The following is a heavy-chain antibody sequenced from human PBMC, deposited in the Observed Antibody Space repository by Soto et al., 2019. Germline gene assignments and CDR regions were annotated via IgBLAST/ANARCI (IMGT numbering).Heavy chain of an antibody. J-gene: IGHJ5*02. Sequence: ASVKVSCKASGYTFTSYDINWVRQATGQGLEWMGWMNPNSGNTGYAQKFQGRVTMTRNTSISTAYMELSSLRSEDTAVYYCARSAQDIVVVPAARGEDWFDPWGQGTLVTVSS. CDR2: MNPNSGNT. CDR3: ARSAQDIVVVPAARGEDWFDP. D-gene: IGHD2-2*01. V-gene: IGHV1-8*01. CDR1: GYTFTSYD.